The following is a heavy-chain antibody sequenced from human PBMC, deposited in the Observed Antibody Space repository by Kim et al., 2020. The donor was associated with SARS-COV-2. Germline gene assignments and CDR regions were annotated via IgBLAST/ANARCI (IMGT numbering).Heavy chain of an antibody. Sequence: SETLSLTCTVSGGSISSSSYYWGWIRQPPGKGLEWIGSIYYSGSTYYNPSLKSRVTISVDTSKNQFSLKLSSVTTADTAVYYCARRGYSYGHFDYWGQGTLVTVSS. D-gene: IGHD5-18*01. J-gene: IGHJ4*02. CDR1: GGSISSSSYY. V-gene: IGHV4-39*01. CDR2: IYYSGST. CDR3: ARRGYSYGHFDY.